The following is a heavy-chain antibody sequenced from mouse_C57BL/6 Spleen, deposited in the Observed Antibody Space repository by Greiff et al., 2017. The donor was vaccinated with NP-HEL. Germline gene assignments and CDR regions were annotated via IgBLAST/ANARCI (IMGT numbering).Heavy chain of an antibody. J-gene: IGHJ1*03. CDR3: ARDRFYGYDYWYFDV. D-gene: IGHD2-2*01. CDR2: IYPGDGDT. CDR1: GYAFSSSW. V-gene: IGHV1-82*01. Sequence: QVQLQQSGPELVKPGASVKISCKASGYAFSSSWMNWVKQRPGKGLEWIGRIYPGDGDTNYNGKFKGKATLTADKSSSTAYMQLSSLTSEDSAVYFCARDRFYGYDYWYFDVWGTGTTVTVSS.